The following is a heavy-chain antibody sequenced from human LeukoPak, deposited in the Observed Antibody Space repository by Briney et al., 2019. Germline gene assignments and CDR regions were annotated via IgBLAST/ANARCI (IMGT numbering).Heavy chain of an antibody. CDR3: ARVSDAYDYFFDY. CDR2: VSRRSSFI. Sequence: AGGSLRLSCAASGFTFSSYSMNRVRQAPGKGLEWVSSVSRRSSFIFYADSVQGRFTISRDDAKDSLFLQMNSLRAEDTAVYYCARVSDAYDYFFDYWGQGTLVTVSS. V-gene: IGHV3-21*01. J-gene: IGHJ4*02. CDR1: GFTFSSYS. D-gene: IGHD5-12*01.